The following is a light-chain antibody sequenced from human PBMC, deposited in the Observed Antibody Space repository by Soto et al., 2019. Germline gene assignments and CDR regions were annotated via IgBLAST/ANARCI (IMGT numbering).Light chain of an antibody. CDR1: QSVSNNY. Sequence: EIVLTHSPGALAVSAGERATLSCMASQSVSNNYLAWYQQKPGQTPRLLIYGASNRATGIPDRFSGSGSGTDFTLTISRLEPEDFAVYYCQQYGSSGTFGQGTKVYIK. CDR2: GAS. V-gene: IGKV3-20*01. CDR3: QQYGSSGT. J-gene: IGKJ1*01.